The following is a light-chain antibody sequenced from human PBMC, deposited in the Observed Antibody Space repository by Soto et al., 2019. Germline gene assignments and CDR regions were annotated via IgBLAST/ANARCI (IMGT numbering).Light chain of an antibody. CDR1: QSVHSR. J-gene: IGKJ4*01. CDR3: QQYGSSPLT. Sequence: EIVMTQSPAALSVSPGDAATLSCRASQSVHSRLAWYQQKPGQAPRLLIYGASSRATGIPDRFSGSGSGTDFTLTISRLEPEDFAVYYCQQYGSSPLTFGGGTKVDIK. V-gene: IGKV3-20*01. CDR2: GAS.